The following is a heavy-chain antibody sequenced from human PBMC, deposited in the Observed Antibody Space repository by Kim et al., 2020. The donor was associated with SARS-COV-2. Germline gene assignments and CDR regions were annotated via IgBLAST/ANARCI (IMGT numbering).Heavy chain of an antibody. D-gene: IGHD7-27*01. CDR3: ARDRKLGPREASTWFDP. V-gene: IGHV1-69*04. J-gene: IGHJ5*02. Sequence: SVKVSCKASGGTFSSYTISWVRQAPGQGLEWMGRIIPILGIANYAQKFQGRVTITADKSTSTAYMELSSLRSEDTAVYYCARDRKLGPREASTWFDPWGQGTLVTVSS. CDR1: GGTFSSYT. CDR2: IIPILGIA.